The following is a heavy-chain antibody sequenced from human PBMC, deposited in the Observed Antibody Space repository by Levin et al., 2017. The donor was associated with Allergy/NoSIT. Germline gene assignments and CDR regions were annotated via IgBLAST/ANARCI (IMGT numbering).Heavy chain of an antibody. J-gene: IGHJ4*02. CDR3: ARGHFGYYFDY. CDR1: GGSTSSYY. Sequence: SQTLSLTCTVSGGSTSSYYWSWIRQPPGKGLEWIGYIYYSGSTNYNPSLKSRVTISVDTSKNQFSLKLSSVTAADTAVYYCARGHFGYYFDYWGQGTLVTVSS. V-gene: IGHV4-59*01. CDR2: IYYSGST. D-gene: IGHD3-10*01.